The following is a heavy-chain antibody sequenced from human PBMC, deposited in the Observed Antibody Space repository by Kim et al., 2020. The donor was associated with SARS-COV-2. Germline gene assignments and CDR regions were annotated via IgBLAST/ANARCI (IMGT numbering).Heavy chain of an antibody. V-gene: IGHV3-30*03. Sequence: GGSLRLSCAVSGFTFSRFGLHWVRQTPGKGLEWVAVISYDGSEERYADSVQGRFTISRDNSKNTLYLQMNSLRDEDTAVYYCVRDIGGFGDPIRWGQGTLVTVSS. D-gene: IGHD3-10*01. CDR2: ISYDGSEE. CDR3: VRDIGGFGDPIR. J-gene: IGHJ4*02. CDR1: GFTFSRFG.